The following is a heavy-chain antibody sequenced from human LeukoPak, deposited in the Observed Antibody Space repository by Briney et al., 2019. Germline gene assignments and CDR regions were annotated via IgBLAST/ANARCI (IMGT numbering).Heavy chain of an antibody. J-gene: IGHJ4*02. CDR2: TYYSSKWYT. D-gene: IGHD5-12*01. V-gene: IGHV6-1*01. CDR1: GDSVSSA. CDR3: ARGWLRSGFDL. Sequence: SQTLSLTSAISGDSVSSAWNWIRQSPSRGLEWLGRTYYSSKWYTDYAVSVKGRVSINPDTSKNQLSLQLSSVTPEDTAVYYCARGWLRSGFDLWGQGTLVTVSS.